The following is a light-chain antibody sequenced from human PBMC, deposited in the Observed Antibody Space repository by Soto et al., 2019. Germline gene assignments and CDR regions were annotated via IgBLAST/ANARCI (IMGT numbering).Light chain of an antibody. V-gene: IGKV3-20*01. Sequence: GALYLSHGERATLSCRTIQSVSSSYLAWYQQKPGQAPRLLMYDASSRATGIPDRFSGSGSGTDFTCSLSRLEAADLRCDGCEYHRSWSCFSVDQGTSMEIK. CDR3: EYHRSWSCFS. CDR2: DAS. CDR1: QSVSSSY. J-gene: IGKJ5*01.